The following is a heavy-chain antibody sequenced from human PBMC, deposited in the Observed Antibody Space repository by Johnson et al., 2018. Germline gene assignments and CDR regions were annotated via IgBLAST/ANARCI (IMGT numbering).Heavy chain of an antibody. CDR3: ARPGLRSQWYFDL. D-gene: IGHD4-17*01. CDR2: IYPGDSDT. V-gene: IGHV5-51*01. J-gene: IGHJ2*01. Sequence: VQLVESGAEVKKPGESLKISCKGSGYSFTSYWIGWVRQMPGKGLEWMGIIYPGDSDTRYSPSFQAQVTIPADKSISTAYLQWRSLKAPDTAMYYCARPGLRSQWYFDLWGRGTLVTVSS. CDR1: GYSFTSYW.